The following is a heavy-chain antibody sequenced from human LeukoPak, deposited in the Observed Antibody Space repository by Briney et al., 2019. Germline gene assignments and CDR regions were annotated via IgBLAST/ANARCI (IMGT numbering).Heavy chain of an antibody. CDR2: IGGSGSYT. Sequence: GGSLRLSCAASGFTFSTYAMIWVRQAPGKGVEWVSVIGGSGSYTYYADSVKGRFTISRDNSKDTLYLQMNSLRPEDTAVYYCARDWYDYWGQGTLVTVSS. D-gene: IGHD6-13*01. J-gene: IGHJ4*02. CDR3: ARDWYDY. V-gene: IGHV3-23*01. CDR1: GFTFSTYA.